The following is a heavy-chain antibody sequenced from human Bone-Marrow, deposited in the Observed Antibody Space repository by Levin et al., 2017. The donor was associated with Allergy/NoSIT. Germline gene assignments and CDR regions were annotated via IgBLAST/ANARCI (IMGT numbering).Heavy chain of an antibody. CDR1: GVSVSSGDSY. D-gene: IGHD1-26*01. CDR2: ISYNVNT. V-gene: IGHV4-30-4*01. J-gene: IGHJ5*02. Sequence: SETLSLTCSVSGVSVSSGDSYWSWIRQPPGKGLEWIGYISYNVNTYYNPSLKSRVTLAIDTSKNQFSLNLSSVTAADTAVYYCARGDTTTWTLRSWFDPWGQGTLVPVSS. CDR3: ARGDTTTWTLRSWFDP.